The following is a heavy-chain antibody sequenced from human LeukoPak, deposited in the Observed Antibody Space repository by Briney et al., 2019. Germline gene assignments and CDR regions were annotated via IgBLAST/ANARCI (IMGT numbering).Heavy chain of an antibody. CDR1: GGSISSYY. J-gene: IGHJ4*02. D-gene: IGHD3-3*01. V-gene: IGHV4-59*01. CDR3: ARRRSITIFGVVLYYFDY. CDR2: MDYSGRT. Sequence: PSETLSLTCTVSGGSISSYYWSWIRQPPGRGLEWIAYMDYSGRTNYNPSLKSRATISVDTSKNQFSLKVSSVTAADTAVYYCARRRSITIFGVVLYYFDYWGQGTLVTVSS.